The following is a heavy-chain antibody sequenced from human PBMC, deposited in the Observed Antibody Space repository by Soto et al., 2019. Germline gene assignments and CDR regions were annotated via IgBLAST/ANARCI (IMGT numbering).Heavy chain of an antibody. D-gene: IGHD1-1*01. Sequence: QLQLQESGSGLVRPSQTLSLTCAVSGGSISSGGYSWNWIRQPPGKGLEWIGYIYHSGSTLYNPSTRSRVTKSVDKSKNQCSLKLSSVTAADTAVYYCARDQLEGNWFDPWGQGTLVTVSS. CDR3: ARDQLEGNWFDP. CDR1: GGSISSGGYS. CDR2: IYHSGST. V-gene: IGHV4-30-2*01. J-gene: IGHJ5*02.